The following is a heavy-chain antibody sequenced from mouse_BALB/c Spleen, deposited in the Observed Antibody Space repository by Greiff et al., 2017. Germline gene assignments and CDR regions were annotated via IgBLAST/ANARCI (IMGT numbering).Heavy chain of an antibody. CDR2: IDPENGNT. J-gene: IGHJ3*01. V-gene: IGHV14-1*02. Sequence: EVQLQESGAELVRPGALVKLSCKASGFNIKDYYMHWVKQRPEQGLEWIGWIDPENGNTIYDPKFQGKASITADTSSNTAYLQLSSLTSEDTAVYYCASSGYGNAFDYWGQGTLVTVSA. CDR1: GFNIKDYY. D-gene: IGHD2-1*01. CDR3: ASSGYGNAFDY.